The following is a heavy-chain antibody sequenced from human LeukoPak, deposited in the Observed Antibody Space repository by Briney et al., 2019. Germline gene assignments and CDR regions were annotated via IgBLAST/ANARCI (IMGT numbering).Heavy chain of an antibody. CDR3: ARDLEYYYDSGQVRWFDP. CDR1: GFTVSSND. Sequence: GGSLRLSCAASGFTVSSNDMSWVRQAPGKGLEWVSVIYVGGSTYCADSVKGRFTISRDNSKNTLYLQMNSLRAEDTAVYYCARDLEYYYDSGQVRWFDPWGQGTLVTVSS. D-gene: IGHD3-22*01. V-gene: IGHV3-53*01. CDR2: IYVGGST. J-gene: IGHJ5*02.